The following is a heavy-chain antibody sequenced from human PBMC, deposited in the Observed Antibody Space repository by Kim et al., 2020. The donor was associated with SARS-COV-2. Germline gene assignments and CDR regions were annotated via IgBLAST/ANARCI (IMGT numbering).Heavy chain of an antibody. Sequence: GGSLRLSCAASGVTFDEYAMHWVRQVPGKGLEWVSGISWDSGSIDYVDSVKGRFTVSRDNAKNFLYLQMNSLRPEDTALYYCAKGRLGGRRDAFDMWGQGTGVTVSS. CDR3: AKGRLGGRRDAFDM. CDR2: ISWDSGSI. V-gene: IGHV3-9*01. J-gene: IGHJ3*02. D-gene: IGHD2-15*01. CDR1: GVTFDEYA.